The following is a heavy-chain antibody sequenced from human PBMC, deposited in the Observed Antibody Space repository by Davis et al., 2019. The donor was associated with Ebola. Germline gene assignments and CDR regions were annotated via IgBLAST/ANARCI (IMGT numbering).Heavy chain of an antibody. V-gene: IGHV3-15*01. J-gene: IGHJ4*02. Sequence: GESLKISCAASGFTFSNAWMSWVRQAPGKGLEWVGRIKSKTDGGTTDYAAPVKGRFTISRDDSKNTLYLQMNSLKTEDTAVYYCTTPPGWLRNDYWGQGTLVTVSS. CDR2: IKSKTDGGTT. CDR1: GFTFSNAW. D-gene: IGHD5-12*01. CDR3: TTPPGWLRNDY.